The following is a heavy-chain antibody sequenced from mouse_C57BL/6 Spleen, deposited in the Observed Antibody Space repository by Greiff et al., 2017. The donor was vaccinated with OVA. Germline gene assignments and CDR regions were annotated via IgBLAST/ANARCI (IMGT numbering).Heavy chain of an antibody. J-gene: IGHJ2*01. D-gene: IGHD1-1*01. Sequence: QVQLQQPGAELVMPGASVKLSCKASGYTFTSYWMHWVKQRPGQGLEWIGEIDPSDSYTNYNQKFKGKSTLTVDKSSSTAYMQLSSLTSEDSAVYYCARTGYYGSSYEYYFDYWGQGTTLTVSS. CDR1: GYTFTSYW. CDR2: IDPSDSYT. CDR3: ARTGYYGSSYEYYFDY. V-gene: IGHV1-69*01.